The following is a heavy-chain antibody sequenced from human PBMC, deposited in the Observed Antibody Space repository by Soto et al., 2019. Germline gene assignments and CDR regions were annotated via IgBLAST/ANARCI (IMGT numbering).Heavy chain of an antibody. V-gene: IGHV4-4*07. D-gene: IGHD3-22*01. Sequence: SETLSLTCTVSGGPISPYYWSWIRQPAGKGLEWIGRIYYTGSTNYNPPLKSRVSMSLDTARNQISLKVKSVTAADTAVYYCAREGGYFDSSGSGVYHYYGVDVWGQGTTVTVSS. CDR2: IYYTGST. CDR3: AREGGYFDSSGSGVYHYYGVDV. CDR1: GGPISPYY. J-gene: IGHJ6*02.